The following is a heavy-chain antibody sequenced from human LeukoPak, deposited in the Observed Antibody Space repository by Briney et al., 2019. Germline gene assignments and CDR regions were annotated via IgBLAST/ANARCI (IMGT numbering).Heavy chain of an antibody. CDR1: GFTFSSSA. J-gene: IGHJ3*02. V-gene: IGHV3-23*01. Sequence: GGSLRLSCAASGFTFSSSAMSWVRQAPGKGLEWVSAISNNGGYTYYADSVKGRFTISRDNSKNTLYLQMNSLRAEDTAVYYCAKVSRFNDAFDIWGQGTMVTVSS. CDR3: AKVSRFNDAFDI. CDR2: ISNNGGYT.